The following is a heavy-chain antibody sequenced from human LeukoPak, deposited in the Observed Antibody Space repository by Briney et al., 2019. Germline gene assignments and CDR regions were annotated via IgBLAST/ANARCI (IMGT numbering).Heavy chain of an antibody. Sequence: SETLSLTCTVSGYSISSGYYWGWIRQPPGKGLEWIGSIYHSGSTYYNPSLKSRVTISVDTSKNQFSLKLSSVTAADTAVYYCAREEMGNFDYWGQGTLVTVSS. D-gene: IGHD7-27*01. V-gene: IGHV4-38-2*02. CDR2: IYHSGST. CDR1: GYSISSGYY. CDR3: AREEMGNFDY. J-gene: IGHJ4*02.